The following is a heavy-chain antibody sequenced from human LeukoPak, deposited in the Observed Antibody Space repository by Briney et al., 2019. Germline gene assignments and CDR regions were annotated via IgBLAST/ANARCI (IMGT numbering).Heavy chain of an antibody. CDR3: AKGPAPRLGEFSYHALVDY. J-gene: IGHJ4*02. V-gene: IGHV3-30*18. D-gene: IGHD3-16*02. Sequence: GGFLRLFCVASGFTFSSYGMHWVRQAPGKGLEWVAFISYDGSNENIADSVKGRFIISRDNSKNTLYLQMNSLRAEDTAVYYCAKGPAPRLGEFSYHALVDYWGQGTLVTVSS. CDR1: GFTFSSYG. CDR2: ISYDGSNE.